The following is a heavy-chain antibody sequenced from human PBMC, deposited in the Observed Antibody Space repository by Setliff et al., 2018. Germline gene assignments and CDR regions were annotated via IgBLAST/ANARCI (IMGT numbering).Heavy chain of an antibody. D-gene: IGHD3-22*01. CDR2: ISRGGNTI. CDR3: VITSPWGWFDP. Sequence: PGGSLRLSCAASGFTFSSYAMSWVRQAPGKGLEWVSYISRGGNTIYYADSVKGRFTISRDNAKNSLDLQMNDLRAEDTALYYCVITSPWGWFDPWGQGTLVTVSS. CDR1: GFTFSSYA. V-gene: IGHV3-48*01. J-gene: IGHJ5*02.